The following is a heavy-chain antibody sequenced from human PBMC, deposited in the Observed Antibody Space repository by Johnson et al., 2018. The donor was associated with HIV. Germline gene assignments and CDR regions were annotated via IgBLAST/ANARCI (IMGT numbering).Heavy chain of an antibody. J-gene: IGHJ3*02. V-gene: IGHV3-30*02. CDR1: GFTFSSYG. CDR2: IRYDGSNK. CDR3: ATLEYNSTDAFDI. Sequence: QMLLVESGGGVVQPGGSLRLSCAASGFTFSSYGMHWVRQAPGKGLEWVAFIRYDGSNKYYADSVKGRFTISRDNSKNTLYLQMNSLRAEDTAVYYCATLEYNSTDAFDIWGQGTLVTVSS. D-gene: IGHD6-6*01.